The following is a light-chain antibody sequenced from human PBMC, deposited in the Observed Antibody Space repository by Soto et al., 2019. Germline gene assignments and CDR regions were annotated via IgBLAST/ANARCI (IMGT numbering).Light chain of an antibody. CDR2: DAS. CDR1: QRIRTS. J-gene: IGKJ2*01. V-gene: IGKV1-39*01. CDR3: HQSYSVPPT. Sequence: DVQMTQSPSSLSASVGDRVTITCRASQRIRTSLNWYQQKPGKAPKFLIYDASSLQSEVPSRFSGSGSGTDFTLTISNLQPEDFATYYCHQSYSVPPTFGQGTKLEI.